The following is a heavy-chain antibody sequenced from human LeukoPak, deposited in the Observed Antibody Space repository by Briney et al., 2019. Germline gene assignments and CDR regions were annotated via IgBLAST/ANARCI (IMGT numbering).Heavy chain of an antibody. J-gene: IGHJ4*02. CDR2: VNHGGST. Sequence: PSETLSLTCAVYGGSFSGYYWSWIRQPPGKRLEWIGRVNHGGSTNYNPSLKSRVTPSVDTSKNQFSLDLTSVTAADAAVYYCARGTYDSSGYYFYFDYWAQGILVTVSS. CDR3: ARGTYDSSGYYFYFDY. CDR1: GGSFSGYY. D-gene: IGHD3-22*01. V-gene: IGHV4-34*01.